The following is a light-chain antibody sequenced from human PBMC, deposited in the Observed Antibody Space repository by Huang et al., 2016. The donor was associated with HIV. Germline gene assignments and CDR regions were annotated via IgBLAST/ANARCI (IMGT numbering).Light chain of an antibody. V-gene: IGKV3-20*01. J-gene: IGKJ5*01. CDR1: QSVTSNF. CDR3: QQYGSTPIT. Sequence: EVVLTQSPGTLSLSPGERATLSCRASQSVTSNFLDWFQQKPGQAPRLLISSAFSRPTGVPDRFTGSGSGTDFTLTISRLEPDDFALYYCQQYGSTPITCGQGTRLDMK. CDR2: SAF.